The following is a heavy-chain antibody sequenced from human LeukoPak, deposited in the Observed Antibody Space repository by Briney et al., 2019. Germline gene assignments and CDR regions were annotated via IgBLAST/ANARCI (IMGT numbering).Heavy chain of an antibody. D-gene: IGHD3-3*01. Sequence: ASVKVSCKSSGYTSTSYGISWVRQAPGQGLEWMGWISAYNGNTNYAQKLQGRVTMTTDTSTSTAYMELRGPRSDDTAVYYCAREPTITIFGVADTLDYWGQGTLVTVSS. CDR2: ISAYNGNT. CDR3: AREPTITIFGVADTLDY. V-gene: IGHV1-18*01. J-gene: IGHJ4*02. CDR1: GYTSTSYG.